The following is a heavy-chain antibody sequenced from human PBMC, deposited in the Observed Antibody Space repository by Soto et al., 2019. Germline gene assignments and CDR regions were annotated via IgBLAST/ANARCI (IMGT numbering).Heavy chain of an antibody. CDR3: ARVDIAVVPSTTFDY. D-gene: IGHD2-2*01. CDR2: IKYSGHT. CDR1: GGSISSISYY. V-gene: IGHV4-39*01. Sequence: QLQLQESGPGLVKPSETLALTCTVSGGSISSISYYWGRIRQPPGKGLEWIGSIKYSGHTFYNPSLKSRVTMSVDTSKNQFSLRLSSVTAAETAVYYCARVDIAVVPSTTFDYWGQGTLVTVSS. J-gene: IGHJ4*02.